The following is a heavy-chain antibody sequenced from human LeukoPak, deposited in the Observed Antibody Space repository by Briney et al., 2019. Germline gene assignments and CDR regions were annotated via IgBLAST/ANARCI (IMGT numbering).Heavy chain of an antibody. Sequence: SETLSLTCTVSGGSISSSSYYWGWIRQPPGKGLEWIGGIHYSGSTYYNPSLKSRVTISIDTSKNQFSLKLSSVTAADTAVYYCARRRHSGSYLIDYWGQGTLVTVSS. CDR2: IHYSGST. D-gene: IGHD1-26*01. CDR3: ARRRHSGSYLIDY. J-gene: IGHJ4*02. CDR1: GGSISSSSYY. V-gene: IGHV4-39*01.